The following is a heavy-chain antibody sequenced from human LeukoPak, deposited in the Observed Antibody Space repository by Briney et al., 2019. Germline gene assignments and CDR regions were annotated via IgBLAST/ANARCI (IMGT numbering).Heavy chain of an antibody. CDR1: GFTFSSYA. J-gene: IGHJ1*01. D-gene: IGHD6-19*01. CDR3: ASGDSSGWYRAYFQH. CDR2: ISGSGGST. V-gene: IGHV3-23*01. Sequence: PGGSLRLSCAASGFTFSSYAMSWVRQAPGKGLEWVSAISGSGGSTYYADSVKGRFTISRDNSKNTLYLQMNSLRAEDTAVYYCASGDSSGWYRAYFQHWGQGTLVTVSS.